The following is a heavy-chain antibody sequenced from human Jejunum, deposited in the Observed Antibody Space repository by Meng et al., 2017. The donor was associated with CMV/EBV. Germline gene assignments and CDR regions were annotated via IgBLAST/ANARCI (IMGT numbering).Heavy chain of an antibody. CDR1: GFTCSSHA. J-gene: IGHJ4*02. CDR3: ARDGGGFNSSPFDY. Sequence: SGFTCSSHAMHWVRQAPGKGLEWVAVTSYDGNSQYYTDSVKGRFTISRDNSDNMVYLQMNSLRPDDTAVYYCARDGGGFNSSPFDYWGQGTLVTVSS. V-gene: IGHV3-30*14. D-gene: IGHD3-16*01. CDR2: TSYDGNSQ.